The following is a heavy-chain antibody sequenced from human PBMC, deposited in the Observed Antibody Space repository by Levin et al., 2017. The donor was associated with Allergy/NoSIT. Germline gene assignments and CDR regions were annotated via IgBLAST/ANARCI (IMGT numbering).Heavy chain of an antibody. CDR1: GFTFSDYP. V-gene: IGHV3-30-3*01. CDR3: ARNPAAGADY. Sequence: SCAASGFTFSDYPMNWVRQAPGKGLEWVAVISSGESSKYYADSVKGRFTISRDDSKKTLYLQMISLRTEDTAVYYCARNPAAGADYWGQGTLVTVSS. D-gene: IGHD6-13*01. CDR2: ISSGESSK. J-gene: IGHJ4*02.